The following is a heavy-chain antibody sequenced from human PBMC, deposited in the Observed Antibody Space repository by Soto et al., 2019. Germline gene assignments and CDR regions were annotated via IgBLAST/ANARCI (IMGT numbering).Heavy chain of an antibody. CDR2: IDPSDSYT. Sequence: EVQLVQSGAEVKEPGESLRISCKGSGYSFTSYWISWVRQMPGKGLEWMGRIDPSDSYTNYSPSFQGHVTISADKSISTAYLEWSSLKASDTARSYSWRLAMATRRGYCGMDVWGQGTTVTVSS. V-gene: IGHV5-10-1*01. D-gene: IGHD5-12*01. J-gene: IGHJ6*02. CDR1: GYSFTSYW. CDR3: WRLAMATRRGYCGMDV.